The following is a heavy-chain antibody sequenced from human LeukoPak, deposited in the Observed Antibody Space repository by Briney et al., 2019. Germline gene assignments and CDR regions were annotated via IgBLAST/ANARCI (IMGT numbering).Heavy chain of an antibody. CDR1: GGSIGSYY. CDR2: IYDSGST. CDR3: ATVGVVVPTTMNYYYMDV. Sequence: PSETLSLTCTISGGSIGSYYWNWIRQPPGKGLEWIGYIYDSGSTIYNTSLKSRVTASIDRSKNQISLKLSFVTAADTAVYYCATVGVVVPTTMNYYYMDVWGKGTTVTVSS. J-gene: IGHJ6*03. D-gene: IGHD2-21*01. V-gene: IGHV4-59*01.